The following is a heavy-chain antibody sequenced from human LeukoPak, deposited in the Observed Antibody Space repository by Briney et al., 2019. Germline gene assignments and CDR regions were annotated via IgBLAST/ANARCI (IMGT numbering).Heavy chain of an antibody. CDR3: ARTMVRGVIYWFDP. J-gene: IGHJ5*02. D-gene: IGHD3-10*01. V-gene: IGHV1-2*02. CDR1: GYTFTGYY. Sequence: ASVKVSCKASGYTFTGYYMHWVRQAPGQGLEWMGWINPNSGGTNYAQKFQGRVTMTRDTSISTAYMELSRLRSDDTAVSYCARTMVRGVIYWFDPWGQGTLVTVSS. CDR2: INPNSGGT.